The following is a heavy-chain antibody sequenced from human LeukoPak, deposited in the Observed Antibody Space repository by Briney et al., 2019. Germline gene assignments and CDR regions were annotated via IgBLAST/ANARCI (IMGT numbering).Heavy chain of an antibody. D-gene: IGHD3-3*01. CDR3: AKEVFSYYYYGMDV. CDR2: ISYDGSNK. Sequence: GSLRLSCAASGFTFSRYGMHWVRQAPGKGLEWVAVISYDGSNKYYADSVKGRFTISRDNSKNTLYLQMNSLRAEDTAVYYCAKEVFSYYYYGMDVWGQGTTVTVSS. V-gene: IGHV3-30*18. CDR1: GFTFSRYG. J-gene: IGHJ6*02.